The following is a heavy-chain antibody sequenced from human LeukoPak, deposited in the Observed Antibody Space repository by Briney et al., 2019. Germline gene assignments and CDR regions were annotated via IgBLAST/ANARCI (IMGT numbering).Heavy chain of an antibody. J-gene: IGHJ4*02. CDR2: INHSGST. Sequence: SETLSLTCAVYGGSFSGYYWSWIRQPPGKGLEWIGEINHSGSTNYNPSLKSRVTISVDTSKNQFSLKLSSVTAADTAVYYCARIPDGEFDYWGQGTLVSVSS. CDR1: GGSFSGYY. V-gene: IGHV4-34*01. D-gene: IGHD4-17*01. CDR3: ARIPDGEFDY.